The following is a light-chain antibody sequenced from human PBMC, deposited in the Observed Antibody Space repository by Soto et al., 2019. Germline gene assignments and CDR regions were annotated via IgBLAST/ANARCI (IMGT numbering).Light chain of an antibody. V-gene: IGLV8-61*01. Sequence: QTVVTQEPSFSVSPGRTVTLTCGLSSGSVSTSYYPSWYQQTPGQAPRTLIYNTNTRSSGVPDRFSGSIVGNKAALTITGAQTDDEAYYYCVLYMGSGIWVFGGGTKLTVL. CDR1: SGSVSTSYY. CDR2: NTN. CDR3: VLYMGSGIWV. J-gene: IGLJ3*02.